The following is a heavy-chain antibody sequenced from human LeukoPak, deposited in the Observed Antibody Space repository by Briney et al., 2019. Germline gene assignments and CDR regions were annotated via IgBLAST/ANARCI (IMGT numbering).Heavy chain of an antibody. J-gene: IGHJ6*02. V-gene: IGHV4-59*08. Sequence: SETLSLTCAVYGGSFSGYYWSWIRQPPGKGLEWIGYIYYSGSTNYNPSLKSRVTISVDTSKNQFSLKLSSVTAADTAVYYCARQYDHGMDVWGQGTTVTVSS. D-gene: IGHD3-16*01. CDR1: GGSFSGYY. CDR2: IYYSGST. CDR3: ARQYDHGMDV.